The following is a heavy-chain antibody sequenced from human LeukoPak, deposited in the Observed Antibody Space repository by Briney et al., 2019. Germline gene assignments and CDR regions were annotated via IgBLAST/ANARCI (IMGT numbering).Heavy chain of an antibody. V-gene: IGHV1-46*01. CDR1: GYTFTGYY. CDR3: VRVRDGYNDAYDI. D-gene: IGHD5-24*01. CDR2: INPGGSWT. Sequence: ASVKVSCKASGYTFTGYYMHWVRQAPGQGLEWMGVINPGGSWTSYAQKFQGRVTMTRDTSTSTVYMELSSLRSEDTAVYYCVRVRDGYNDAYDIWGQGTMVTVPS. J-gene: IGHJ3*02.